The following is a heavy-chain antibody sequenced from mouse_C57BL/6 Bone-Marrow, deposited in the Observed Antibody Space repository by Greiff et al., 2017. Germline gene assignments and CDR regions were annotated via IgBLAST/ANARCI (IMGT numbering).Heavy chain of an antibody. Sequence: VQLQESGAELARPGASVKLSCKASGYTFTSYGISWVKQRTGQGLEWIGEIYPRSGNTYYNEKFKGKATLTADKSSSTAYMELRSLTSEDSAVYFCARLPDYYGSSMDYWGQGTSVTVSS. J-gene: IGHJ4*01. CDR1: GYTFTSYG. CDR2: IYPRSGNT. D-gene: IGHD1-1*01. V-gene: IGHV1-81*01. CDR3: ARLPDYYGSSMDY.